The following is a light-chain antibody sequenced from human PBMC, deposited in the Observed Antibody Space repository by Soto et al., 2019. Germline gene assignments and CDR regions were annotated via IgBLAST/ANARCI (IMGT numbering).Light chain of an antibody. J-gene: IGKJ5*01. Sequence: AIRMTQSPSSLSASTGDRVTITCRASQGISSYLAWYQQKPGKAPKLLIYAASTLQSGVPSRFSGSGSGTDFTLTISCLQSEDFATYYCQQYYSYPAITFGQGTRLVIK. V-gene: IGKV1-8*01. CDR2: AAS. CDR1: QGISSY. CDR3: QQYYSYPAIT.